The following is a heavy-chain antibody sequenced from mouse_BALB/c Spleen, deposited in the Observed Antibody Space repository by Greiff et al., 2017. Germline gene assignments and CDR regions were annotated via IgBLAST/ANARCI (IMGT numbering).Heavy chain of an antibody. V-gene: IGHV14-3*02. Sequence: VQLQQSGAELVKPGASVKLSCTASGFNIKDIYMHWVKQRPEQGLEWIGRIDPANGNTKYDPKFQGKATITADTSSNTAYLQLSSLTSEDTAVYYSAKGPYAMDYWGQGTSVTVSS. J-gene: IGHJ4*01. CDR1: GFNIKDIY. CDR2: IDPANGNT. CDR3: AKGPYAMDY.